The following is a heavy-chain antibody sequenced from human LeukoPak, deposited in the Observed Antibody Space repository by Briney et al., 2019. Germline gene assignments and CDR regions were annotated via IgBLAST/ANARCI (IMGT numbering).Heavy chain of an antibody. D-gene: IGHD2-15*01. CDR2: IIPILGIA. CDR1: GYTFTGYY. CDR3: ARDPFCSGGSCYTLMFDY. V-gene: IGHV1-69*04. Sequence: ASVKVSCKASGYTFTGYYMHWVRQAPGQGLEWMGRIIPILGIANYAQKFQGRVTITADKSTSTAYMELSSLRSEDTAVYYCARDPFCSGGSCYTLMFDYWGQGTLVTVSS. J-gene: IGHJ4*02.